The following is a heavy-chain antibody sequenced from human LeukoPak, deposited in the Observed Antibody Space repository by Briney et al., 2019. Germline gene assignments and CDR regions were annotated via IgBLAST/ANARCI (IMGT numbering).Heavy chain of an antibody. V-gene: IGHV4-59*08. CDR2: IYYSGNT. J-gene: IGHJ3*02. CDR3: AGVDSSGYYYSNAFDI. Sequence: SETLSLTCTVSGGSISSYYWSWIRQPPGKGLEWIGYIYYSGNTNYNPSLKSRVTISVDTSKNQFSLKLSSVTAADTAVYYCAGVDSSGYYYSNAFDIWGQGTMVTVSS. D-gene: IGHD3-22*01. CDR1: GGSISSYY.